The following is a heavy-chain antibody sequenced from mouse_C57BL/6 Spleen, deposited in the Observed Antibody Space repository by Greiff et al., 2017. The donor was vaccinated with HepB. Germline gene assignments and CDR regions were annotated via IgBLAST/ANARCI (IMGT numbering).Heavy chain of an antibody. CDR3: ARGASCYGSSWFAD. Sequence: EVKLQESEGGLVQPGSSMKLSCTASGFNFSDYYMAWVRQVPEKGLEWVANINYDGSSTYYLDSLKSRFIISRDNAKNILYLQMSRLKSEDTATYYCARGASCYGSSWFADWGQGTLVTVAA. J-gene: IGHJ3*01. CDR2: INYDGSST. D-gene: IGHD1-1*01. V-gene: IGHV5-16*01. CDR1: GFNFSDYY.